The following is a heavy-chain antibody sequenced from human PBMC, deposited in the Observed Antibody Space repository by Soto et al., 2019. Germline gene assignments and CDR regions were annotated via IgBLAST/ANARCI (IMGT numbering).Heavy chain of an antibody. D-gene: IGHD1-26*01. Sequence: EVQLLESGGGLVQPGGSLRLSCAASGFTFSSYAMRWVRQAPVKGLEWVSAISGSGGSTYYADSVKGRFTISRDNSKKTLYLQMNSLRAEATAVYYCARRGSGSYYDYWGQGSLVTVSS. CDR1: GFTFSSYA. CDR2: ISGSGGST. CDR3: ARRGSGSYYDY. V-gene: IGHV3-23*01. J-gene: IGHJ4*02.